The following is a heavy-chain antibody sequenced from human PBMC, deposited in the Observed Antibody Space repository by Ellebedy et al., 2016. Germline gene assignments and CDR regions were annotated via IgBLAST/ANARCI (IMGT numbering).Heavy chain of an antibody. CDR2: INNNGSSV. J-gene: IGHJ5*02. V-gene: IGHV3-48*02. CDR3: STGSYFGRGA. D-gene: IGHD1-26*01. CDR1: GFDLNKYS. Sequence: GESLKISXITSGFDLNKYSMNWVRQTPGRGLEWVSYINNNGSSVYYAPSVKGRFTVARDNARNSVFLQMNSLRDEDTAVYYCSTGSYFGRGAWGQGTLVTVSS.